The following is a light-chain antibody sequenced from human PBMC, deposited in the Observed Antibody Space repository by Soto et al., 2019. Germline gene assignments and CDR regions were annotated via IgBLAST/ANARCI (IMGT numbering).Light chain of an antibody. J-gene: IGKJ5*01. V-gene: IGKV1-13*02. CDR3: QQYNSYLT. CDR1: QDIGNK. Sequence: SQMTQSPSSLSASVGDRVTITFRASQDIGNKLGWFQQKPGKAPELLIYDASILEKGVPSRFSGSGSGTDFTFTISSLQPDDFATYYCQQYNSYLTFGQGTRLEN. CDR2: DAS.